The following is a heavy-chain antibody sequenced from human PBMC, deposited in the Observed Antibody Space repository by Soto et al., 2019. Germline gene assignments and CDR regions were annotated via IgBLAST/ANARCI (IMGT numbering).Heavy chain of an antibody. CDR3: ARTDGGYFDY. CDR2: IYYSGST. J-gene: IGHJ4*02. V-gene: IGHV4-59*01. D-gene: IGHD3-16*01. Sequence: NPSETLSLTCTVSGGSISSYYWSWIRQPPGKGLEWIGYIYYSGSTNYNPSLKSRVTISVDTSKNQFSLKLSSVTAADTAVHYCARTDGGYFDYWGQGTLVTVSS. CDR1: GGSISSYY.